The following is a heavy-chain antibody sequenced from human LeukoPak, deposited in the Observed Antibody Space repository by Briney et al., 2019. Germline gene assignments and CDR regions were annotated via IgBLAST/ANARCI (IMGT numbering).Heavy chain of an antibody. D-gene: IGHD3-9*01. Sequence: ASVKVSCKASGYTFTSYGISWVRQAPGQGLEWMGWISAYNGNTNYAQKLQGRVTMTTDTSTSTAYMELRSLRSGDTAVYYCARLRYFDWLLDYWGQGTLVTVSS. J-gene: IGHJ4*02. CDR1: GYTFTSYG. V-gene: IGHV1-18*01. CDR2: ISAYNGNT. CDR3: ARLRYFDWLLDY.